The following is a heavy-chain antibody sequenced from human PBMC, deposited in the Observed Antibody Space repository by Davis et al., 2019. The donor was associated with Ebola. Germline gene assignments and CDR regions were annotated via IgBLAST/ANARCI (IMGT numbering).Heavy chain of an antibody. J-gene: IGHJ6*04. CDR2: VNSPSNYI. Sequence: GESLKISCAASGFTFTSYTMYWVRQAPGKGLEWVSSVNSPSNYIYYADSVKGRFTISRDNAKKSLYLQMNSLRAEDTGVYYCAREGTDYYDMDVWGKGTTVSVSS. CDR1: GFTFTSYT. V-gene: IGHV3-21*01. D-gene: IGHD3-10*01. CDR3: AREGTDYYDMDV.